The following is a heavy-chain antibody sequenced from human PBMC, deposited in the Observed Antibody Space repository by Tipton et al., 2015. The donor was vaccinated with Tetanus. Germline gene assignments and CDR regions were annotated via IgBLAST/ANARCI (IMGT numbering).Heavy chain of an antibody. J-gene: IGHJ5*02. CDR2: INHSGST. Sequence: GLVKPSETLSLTCAVYGGSFSGYYWSWIRQPPGKGLEWIGEINHSGSTNYNPSLKSRVTISVDKSKNHFSLKLGSVTAADTAVYYCARSTVAAFDPWGQGTLVTVSS. D-gene: IGHD6-19*01. V-gene: IGHV4-34*01. CDR3: ARSTVAAFDP. CDR1: GGSFSGYY.